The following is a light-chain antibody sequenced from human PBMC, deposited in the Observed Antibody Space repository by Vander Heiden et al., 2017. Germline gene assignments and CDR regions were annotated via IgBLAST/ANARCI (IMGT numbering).Light chain of an antibody. Sequence: IQMTQSPSSLSASVGDRVTITCQASQDISNYLNWYQQTPGKAPKLLIYDASNLQTGVPSRFRGSGSGTDFTFTISRLQPEDIATYYCQQCDSFPRTFGGGTKVEIK. CDR1: QDISNY. V-gene: IGKV1-33*01. J-gene: IGKJ4*01. CDR2: DAS. CDR3: QQCDSFPRT.